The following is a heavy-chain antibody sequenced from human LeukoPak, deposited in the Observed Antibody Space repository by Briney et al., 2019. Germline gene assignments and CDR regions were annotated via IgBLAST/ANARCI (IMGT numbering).Heavy chain of an antibody. CDR1: GFTFDDYA. CDR3: AKDGYYDSSGFLDY. D-gene: IGHD3-22*01. CDR2: ISWNSGGI. J-gene: IGHJ4*02. V-gene: IGHV3-9*03. Sequence: GGSLRLSCAASGFTFDDYAVHWVRQGPGRGLECVSGISWNSGGIAYADSVKGRFTISRDNAKNSLYLQMNSLRPEDMALYYCAKDGYYDSSGFLDYWGQGTLVTVSS.